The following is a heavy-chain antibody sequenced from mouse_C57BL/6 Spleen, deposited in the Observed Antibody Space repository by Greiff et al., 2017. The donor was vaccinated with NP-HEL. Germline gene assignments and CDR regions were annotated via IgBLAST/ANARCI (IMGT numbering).Heavy chain of an antibody. V-gene: IGHV1-54*01. CDR1: GYAFTNYL. CDR3: ARGATVERVFDY. D-gene: IGHD1-1*01. Sequence: QVQLQQSGAELVRPGTSVKVSCKASGYAFTNYLIEWVKQRPGQGLEWIGVINPGSGGTNYNEKFKGKATLTADKSSSTAYMQLSSLTSEDSAVYFCARGATVERVFDYWGQGTTLTVSS. CDR2: INPGSGGT. J-gene: IGHJ2*01.